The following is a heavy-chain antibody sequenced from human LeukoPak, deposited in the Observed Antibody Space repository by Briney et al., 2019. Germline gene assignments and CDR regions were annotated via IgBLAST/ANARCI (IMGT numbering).Heavy chain of an antibody. D-gene: IGHD3-22*01. CDR2: IKGGASET. CDR3: VRDSDRRSDC. Sequence: GGSVRLSCAASGFSLSSYWMSWVRQAPGKGLEWVASIKGGASETYYVDSVKGRFTISRDSAKKSLYLQMNSLRAEDTANYCVRDSDRRSDCWGQGTLVSVSS. V-gene: IGHV3-7*05. CDR1: GFSLSSYW. J-gene: IGHJ4*02.